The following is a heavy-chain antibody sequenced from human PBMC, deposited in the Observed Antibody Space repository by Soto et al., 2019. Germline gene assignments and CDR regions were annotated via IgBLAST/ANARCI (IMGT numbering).Heavy chain of an antibody. CDR3: ARDHHEGSGYYYYGMDV. CDR2: INPNSGGT. D-gene: IGHD1-1*01. V-gene: IGHV1-2*04. J-gene: IGHJ6*02. CDR1: GYTFTGYY. Sequence: ASVKVSCKASGYTFTGYYMHWVRQAPGQGLEWMGWINPNSGGTNYAQKFQGWVTMTRDTSTSTAYVELSSLRSDDTAVCYCARDHHEGSGYYYYGMDVWGQGTTVTVSS.